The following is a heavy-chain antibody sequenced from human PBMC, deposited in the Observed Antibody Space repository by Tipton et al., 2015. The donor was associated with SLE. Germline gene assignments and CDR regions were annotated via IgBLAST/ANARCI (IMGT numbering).Heavy chain of an antibody. Sequence: TLSLTCTVSGGSISSSSYYWGWIRQPPGKGLEWIGNIYYTGNTFYNPSLKSRVTISLDTSKNQFSLKLSSVTAADTAVYYCARDEYRYDGTGYHLLGHFDYWGQGTLVTVPS. V-gene: IGHV4-39*07. J-gene: IGHJ4*02. CDR2: IYYTGNT. CDR3: ARDEYRYDGTGYHLLGHFDY. CDR1: GGSISSSSYY. D-gene: IGHD3-22*01.